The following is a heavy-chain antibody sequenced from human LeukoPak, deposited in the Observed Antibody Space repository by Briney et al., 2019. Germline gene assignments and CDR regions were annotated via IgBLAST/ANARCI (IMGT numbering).Heavy chain of an antibody. CDR2: IYPSASA. CDR3: ARGAGPFDS. CDR1: GESISSDY. V-gene: IGHV4-4*07. Sequence: SETLSLTCTVSGESISSDYWSWIRQSAGKGLEWIGRIYPSASANYNPSLKSRLSMSVDTSKNQFSLKLNSVTAADTAVYYCARGAGPFDSWGQGNLATVSS. J-gene: IGHJ4*02. D-gene: IGHD6-13*01.